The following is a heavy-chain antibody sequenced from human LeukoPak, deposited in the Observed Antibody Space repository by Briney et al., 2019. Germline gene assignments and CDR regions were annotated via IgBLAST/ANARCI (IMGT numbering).Heavy chain of an antibody. CDR3: VFLDYDRHGAY. D-gene: IGHD4-17*01. Sequence: ASVKVSCKASGYTFTGYYMHWVRQAPGQGLEWMGRINPNSGGTNYAQKFQGRVTMTRDTSISTAYMELSRLRSDDTAVYYCVFLDYDRHGAYWGQGTLVTVSS. CDR2: INPNSGGT. V-gene: IGHV1-2*06. J-gene: IGHJ4*02. CDR1: GYTFTGYY.